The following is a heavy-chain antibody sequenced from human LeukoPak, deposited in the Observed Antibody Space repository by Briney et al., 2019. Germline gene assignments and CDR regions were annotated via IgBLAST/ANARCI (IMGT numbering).Heavy chain of an antibody. J-gene: IGHJ4*02. Sequence: GESLKISCKGSGYSFTSYWVGWVRQMAGKGLEWMGIIYPGDSDTRYSPSFQGQVTISADKSISTAYLQWSSLKASDTAMYYCARGGYYYDSSGYPPTYYFDYWGQGTLVTVSS. CDR1: GYSFTSYW. CDR3: ARGGYYYDSSGYPPTYYFDY. CDR2: IYPGDSDT. D-gene: IGHD3-22*01. V-gene: IGHV5-51*01.